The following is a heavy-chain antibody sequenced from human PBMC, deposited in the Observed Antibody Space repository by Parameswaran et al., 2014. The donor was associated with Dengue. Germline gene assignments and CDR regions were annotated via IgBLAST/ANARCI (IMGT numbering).Heavy chain of an antibody. V-gene: IGHV3-53*01. J-gene: IGHJ4*02. D-gene: IGHD3-10*01. Sequence: RWIRQPPGKGLEWVSVIYSGGSTYYADSVKGRFTISRDNSKNTLYLQMNSLRAEDTAVYYCARASGSGSYYSPYWGQGTLVTVSS. CDR3: ARASGSGSYYSPY. CDR2: IYSGGST.